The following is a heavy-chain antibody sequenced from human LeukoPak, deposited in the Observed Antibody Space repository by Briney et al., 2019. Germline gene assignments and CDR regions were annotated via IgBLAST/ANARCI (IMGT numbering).Heavy chain of an antibody. Sequence: PGGSLRLSCAASGFTFSSYAMSWVRQAPGKGLEWVSAISGSGGSTYYADSVKGRFTISRDNSKNTLYLQMNSLRAEDTAVYYCAKSPVYDFWSGYYTAGYYFDYWGQGTLVTVSS. V-gene: IGHV3-23*01. CDR2: ISGSGGST. CDR3: AKSPVYDFWSGYYTAGYYFDY. CDR1: GFTFSSYA. J-gene: IGHJ4*02. D-gene: IGHD3-3*01.